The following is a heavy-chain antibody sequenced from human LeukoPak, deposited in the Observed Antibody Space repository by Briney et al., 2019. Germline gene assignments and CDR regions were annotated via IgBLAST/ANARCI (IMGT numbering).Heavy chain of an antibody. D-gene: IGHD3-10*01. V-gene: IGHV3-21*01. J-gene: IGHJ4*02. Sequence: GGSLRLSCAASGFTFNSYHMNWVRQAPGKGLEWISSITSTSTSMYYTDSVKGRFTISRDNAESSLYLKMSSLRVEDTAVYYCARASGAAGDFDYWGQGTLVTVSS. CDR3: ARASGAAGDFDY. CDR2: ITSTSTSM. CDR1: GFTFNSYH.